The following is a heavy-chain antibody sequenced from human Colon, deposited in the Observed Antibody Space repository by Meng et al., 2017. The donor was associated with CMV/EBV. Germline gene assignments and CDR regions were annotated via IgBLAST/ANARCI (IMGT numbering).Heavy chain of an antibody. Sequence: GESLKISCTASGFTFSSSAMSWVRQVPGRGLEWVSVTYSGDTRTYYADSVKGRFTISRDESKNTVYLQMNSLRIEDTAIYYCARHRGGSLDFWGPGTLVTVSS. V-gene: IGHV3-23*03. CDR2: TYSGDTRT. CDR3: ARHRGGSLDF. J-gene: IGHJ4*02. CDR1: GFTFSSSA. D-gene: IGHD1-26*01.